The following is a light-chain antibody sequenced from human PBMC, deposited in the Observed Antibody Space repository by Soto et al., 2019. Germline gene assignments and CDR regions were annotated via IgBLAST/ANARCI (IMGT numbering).Light chain of an antibody. CDR1: QSVRNN. CDR3: QQYNNWPPIT. J-gene: IGKJ5*01. Sequence: EIMMTQSPATLSVSPGKRATLSCRASQSVRNNLAWYQQRRGQAPRLLIYYASTRATGVPARFSGSGSGTEFTLTISSLQSEDSALYYCQQYNNWPPITFGQGTRLEIK. CDR2: YAS. V-gene: IGKV3-15*01.